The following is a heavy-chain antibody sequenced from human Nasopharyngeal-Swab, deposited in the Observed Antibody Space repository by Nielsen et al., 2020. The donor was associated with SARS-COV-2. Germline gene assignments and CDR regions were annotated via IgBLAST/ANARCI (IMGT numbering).Heavy chain of an antibody. V-gene: IGHV3-30*03. CDR1: GFPFSSYG. CDR3: ASLRADTPDFAY. CDR2: ISSDGSDK. Sequence: GESLKISCAASGFPFSSYGMHWVRQAPGKGLEWVTVISSDGSDKQYVDSVKGRFTISRDNSKNTLYLQVKSLRADDTGVYYCASLRADTPDFAYLGQGTLVTVSS. D-gene: IGHD2-15*01. J-gene: IGHJ4*02.